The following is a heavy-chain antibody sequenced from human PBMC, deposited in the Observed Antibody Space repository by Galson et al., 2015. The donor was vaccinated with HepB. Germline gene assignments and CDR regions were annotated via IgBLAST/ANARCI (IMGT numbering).Heavy chain of an antibody. CDR1: GGTFSSYA. CDR2: IIPIFGTA. Sequence: SVKVSCKASGGTFSSYAISWVRQAPGQGLEWMGGIIPIFGTANYAQKFQGRVTITADESTSTAYMELSSLRSEDTAVYYCARDTYYYDSSGYTHDAFDIWGQGTMVTVSS. J-gene: IGHJ3*02. CDR3: ARDTYYYDSSGYTHDAFDI. V-gene: IGHV1-69*13. D-gene: IGHD3-22*01.